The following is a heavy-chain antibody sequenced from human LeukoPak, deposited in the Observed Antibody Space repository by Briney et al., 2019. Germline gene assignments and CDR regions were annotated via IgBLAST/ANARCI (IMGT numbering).Heavy chain of an antibody. CDR1: GGSISSGGYY. J-gene: IGHJ5*02. D-gene: IGHD2-2*02. CDR2: IYYSGST. Sequence: PSETLSLTCTVSGGSISSGGYYWSWIRQHPGKGLEWIGYIYYSGSTYYNPSLKSRVTISVDTSKNQFSLKLRSVTAADTAVYYCARDPGAYCSSTSCYKMGWFDPWGQGTLVTVSS. V-gene: IGHV4-31*03. CDR3: ARDPGAYCSSTSCYKMGWFDP.